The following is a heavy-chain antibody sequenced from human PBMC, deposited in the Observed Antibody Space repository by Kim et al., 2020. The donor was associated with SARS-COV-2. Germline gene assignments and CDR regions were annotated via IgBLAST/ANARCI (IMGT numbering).Heavy chain of an antibody. V-gene: IGHV3-23*01. CDR1: GFTFSSYA. J-gene: IGHJ4*02. Sequence: GGSLRLSCAASGFTFSSYAMSWVRQAPGKGLERVSAISGSGGSTYYADSVKGRFTISRDNSKNTLYLQMNSLGAEDTAVYYCAKSSRYYYGSGSYCGYWGQGTLVTVSS. CDR3: AKSSRYYYGSGSYCGY. D-gene: IGHD3-10*01. CDR2: ISGSGGST.